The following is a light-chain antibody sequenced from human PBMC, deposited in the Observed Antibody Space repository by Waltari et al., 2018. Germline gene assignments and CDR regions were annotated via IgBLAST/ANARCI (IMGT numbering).Light chain of an antibody. Sequence: DIVMTQSPASLPVSLGDRATFTCKSSQSVLYNTDNKNYLAWYQQKPGQSPKLLIYWASTRESGVPDRFSGSGSGTDFTLTISGLQADDAAIYFCQQYYDIPVTFGQGTRLEIK. J-gene: IGKJ2*01. CDR1: QSVLYNTDNKNY. V-gene: IGKV4-1*01. CDR3: QQYYDIPVT. CDR2: WAS.